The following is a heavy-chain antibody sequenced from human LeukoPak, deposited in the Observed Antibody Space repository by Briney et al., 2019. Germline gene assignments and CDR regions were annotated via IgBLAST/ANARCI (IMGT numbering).Heavy chain of an antibody. D-gene: IGHD1-1*01. V-gene: IGHV3-74*01. CDR1: GFTFSSFW. Sequence: GGSLRLSCLASGFTFSSFWMHWVRQTPGKGLVWVSRIKTDGSGTDYADSVKGRFTISRDNARNTLYLQMDSLRVEDTAVYYCVRETRIGSSGTQGWFDPWGQGTLVTVSS. CDR3: VRETRIGSSGTQGWFDP. CDR2: IKTDGSGT. J-gene: IGHJ5*02.